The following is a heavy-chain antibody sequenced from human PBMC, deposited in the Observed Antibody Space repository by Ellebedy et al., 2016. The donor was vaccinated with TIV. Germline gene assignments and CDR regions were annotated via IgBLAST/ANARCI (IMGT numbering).Heavy chain of an antibody. J-gene: IGHJ4*02. CDR2: IYYSGST. CDR1: GGSISSSSYY. Sequence: SETLSLXXTVSGGSISSSSYYWGWIRQPPGKGLEWIGSIYYSGSTYYNPSLKSRVTISVDTSKNQFSLKLSSVTAADTAVYYCARGSSGSYSLWYYFDYWGQGTLVTVSS. V-gene: IGHV4-39*07. D-gene: IGHD1-26*01. CDR3: ARGSSGSYSLWYYFDY.